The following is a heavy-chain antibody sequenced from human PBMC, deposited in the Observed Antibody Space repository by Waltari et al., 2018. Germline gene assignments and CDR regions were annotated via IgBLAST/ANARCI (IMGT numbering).Heavy chain of an antibody. Sequence: QMQLQESGPGLVKPSGTLSLTCTVSGDSMSSSDWWSWVRQTPEKGREWIGQIQRSGRTHYNPSFESRVTISIDTSKNQFSLKVTSTTAADTAVYYCARDRGRGIYLDSWGRGTLVTVSP. V-gene: IGHV4-4*02. D-gene: IGHD2-15*01. J-gene: IGHJ4*02. CDR3: ARDRGRGIYLDS. CDR1: GDSMSSSDW. CDR2: IQRSGRT.